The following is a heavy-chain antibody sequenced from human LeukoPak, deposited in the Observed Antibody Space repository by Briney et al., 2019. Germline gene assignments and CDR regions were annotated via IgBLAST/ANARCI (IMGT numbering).Heavy chain of an antibody. D-gene: IGHD3-10*01. Sequence: SETLSLTCTVSGGSISSSSYYWGWTRQPPGKGLEWIGSIYYSGSTYYNPSLKSRVTISVDKSKNQFSLKLSSVTAADTAVYYCARAVRVRGVMGAFDIWGQGTMVTVSS. J-gene: IGHJ3*02. CDR2: IYYSGST. CDR1: GGSISSSSYY. V-gene: IGHV4-39*07. CDR3: ARAVRVRGVMGAFDI.